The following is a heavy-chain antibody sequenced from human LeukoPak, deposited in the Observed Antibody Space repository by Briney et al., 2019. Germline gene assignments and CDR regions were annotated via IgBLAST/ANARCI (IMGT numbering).Heavy chain of an antibody. CDR1: GGSISSSSYY. D-gene: IGHD3-22*01. CDR3: ARHSYYYDSSGTIGL. Sequence: SSETLSLTCTVSGGSISSSSYYWGWIRQPPGKGLEWIGSIYYSGSTYYNPSLKSRATISVDTSKNQFSLKLSSVTAADTAVYYCARHSYYYDSSGTIGLWGQGTLVTVSS. J-gene: IGHJ4*02. V-gene: IGHV4-39*01. CDR2: IYYSGST.